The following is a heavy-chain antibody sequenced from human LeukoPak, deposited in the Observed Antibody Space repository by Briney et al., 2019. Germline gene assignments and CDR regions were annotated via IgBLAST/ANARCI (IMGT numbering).Heavy chain of an antibody. D-gene: IGHD3-22*01. CDR1: GYTFTGYY. J-gene: IGHJ5*02. V-gene: IGHV1-2*02. Sequence: ASVRVSCKASGYTFTGYYIHWVRQAPGQGLEWMGWIIPNSGATRYSQKFQGRVTMTGDMSISTAYMDLSRLTSDDTAVYYCARERDSSGYSPLDPWGQGTLVTVSS. CDR2: IIPNSGAT. CDR3: ARERDSSGYSPLDP.